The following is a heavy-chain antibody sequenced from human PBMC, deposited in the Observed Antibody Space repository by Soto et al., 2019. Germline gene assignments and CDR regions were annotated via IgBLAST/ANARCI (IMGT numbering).Heavy chain of an antibody. CDR2: ISSSGSII. D-gene: IGHD3-22*01. CDR1: GFSFSYYY. Sequence: GGSLRLSCAASGFSFSYYYMSWIRQAPGKGLEWVSYISSSGSIIYYADSVKGRFTISRDNAENSLYLQMNSLRAEDTAVYYFSRDIGYYNSSGSFDYWGQGTLVT. CDR3: SRDIGYYNSSGSFDY. J-gene: IGHJ4*02. V-gene: IGHV3-11*01.